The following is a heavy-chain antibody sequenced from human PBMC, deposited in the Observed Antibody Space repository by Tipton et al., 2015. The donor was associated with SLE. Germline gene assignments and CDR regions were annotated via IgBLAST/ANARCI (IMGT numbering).Heavy chain of an antibody. CDR3: ARVFPRVATAGLLDL. J-gene: IGHJ2*01. CDR2: VYYTGTA. D-gene: IGHD6-13*01. CDR1: GDSISSRSYY. Sequence: LRLSCSVSGDSISSRSYYWAWIRQPPGSGLEWIGSVYYTGTAYYNPSLKGRVTILVDTSRNQFSLRLSSVTAADTALYYCARVFPRVATAGLLDLWGRGTLVTVSS. V-gene: IGHV4-39*07.